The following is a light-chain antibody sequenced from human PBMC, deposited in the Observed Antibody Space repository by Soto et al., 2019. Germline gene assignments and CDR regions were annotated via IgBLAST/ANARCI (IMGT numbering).Light chain of an antibody. CDR2: SNT. Sequence: QSVLTQPPSASGAPGQTVTISCSGSSSNIGSHTVNWYQHLPGTAPKLLIYSNTQRPLEVPVRFSGSKSGTSASLAISGLQSEDEAEYYCAAWDDRLYVFGTGTKVTVL. J-gene: IGLJ1*01. V-gene: IGLV1-44*01. CDR3: AAWDDRLYV. CDR1: SSNIGSHT.